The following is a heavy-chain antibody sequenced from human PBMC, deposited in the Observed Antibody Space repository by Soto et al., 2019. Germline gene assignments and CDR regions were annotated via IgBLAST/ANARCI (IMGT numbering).Heavy chain of an antibody. CDR3: ARGGHFDCLPIDY. J-gene: IGHJ4*02. V-gene: IGHV3-23*01. D-gene: IGHD3-9*01. CDR1: GFTFSSYA. CDR2: ISGSGDST. Sequence: GGSLRLSCAASGFTFSSYAMSWVRQAPGKGLEWVSGISGSGDSTYYADSVKGRFTISRDNSKNTLYLQMNSLRAEDTAVYYRARGGHFDCLPIDYWGQGALVTVSS.